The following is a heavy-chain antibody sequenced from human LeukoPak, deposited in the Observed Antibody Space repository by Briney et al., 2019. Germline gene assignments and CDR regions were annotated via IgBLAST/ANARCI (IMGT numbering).Heavy chain of an antibody. V-gene: IGHV3-23*01. J-gene: IGHJ3*02. CDR2: ITGSGEST. CDR1: GFTFSSYV. Sequence: GGSLRLSCAASGFTFSSYVISWVRQAPGKGLEWVSTITGSGESTFYADSVKGRFTISRDNSKNTLYLQMNSLRADDTAVYYCAKVTGTQGAFDMWGQGTMVSVSS. CDR3: AKVTGTQGAFDM. D-gene: IGHD1-1*01.